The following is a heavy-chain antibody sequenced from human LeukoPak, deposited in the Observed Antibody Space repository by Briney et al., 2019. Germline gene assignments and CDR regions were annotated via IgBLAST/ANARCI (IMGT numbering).Heavy chain of an antibody. D-gene: IGHD1-26*01. CDR2: ISAYNGNT. Sequence: GASVKVSCKASGGTFSSYAISWVQQAPGQGLEWMGWISAYNGNTNYAQKLQGRVTMTTDTSTSTAYMELRSLRSDDTAVYYCARVGEWELHNWFDPWGQGTLVTVSS. V-gene: IGHV1-18*01. CDR1: GGTFSSYA. J-gene: IGHJ5*02. CDR3: ARVGEWELHNWFDP.